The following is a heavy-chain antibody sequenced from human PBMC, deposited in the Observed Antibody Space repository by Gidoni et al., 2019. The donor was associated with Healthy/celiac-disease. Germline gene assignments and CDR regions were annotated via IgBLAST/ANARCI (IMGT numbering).Heavy chain of an antibody. CDR2: IIPIFGTA. V-gene: IGHV1-69*06. D-gene: IGHD2-15*01. Sequence: QVQLVQSGAEVKKPGSSVKVSCKASGGTVSSYAISWVRQAPGQGLEWMGGIIPIFGTANYAQKFQGRVTITADKSTSTAYMELSSLRSEDTAVYYCARDWDLGCSGGSCYPPGDYWGQGTLVTVSS. CDR1: GGTVSSYA. CDR3: ARDWDLGCSGGSCYPPGDY. J-gene: IGHJ4*02.